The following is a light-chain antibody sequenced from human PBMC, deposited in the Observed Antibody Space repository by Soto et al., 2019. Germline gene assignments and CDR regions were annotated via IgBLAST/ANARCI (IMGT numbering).Light chain of an antibody. V-gene: IGLV2-14*01. CDR1: SSDVGAYKY. CDR3: ISYTSSSTYV. Sequence: QSVLTQPASVSGSPGQSITISCTGTSSDVGAYKYVSWYQQHPGKAPKLMIYDVSNRPSVVSNRFSGAKSGNTASLSISGLQAEDEAEYYCISYTSSSTYVFGTGTKLTVL. CDR2: DVS. J-gene: IGLJ1*01.